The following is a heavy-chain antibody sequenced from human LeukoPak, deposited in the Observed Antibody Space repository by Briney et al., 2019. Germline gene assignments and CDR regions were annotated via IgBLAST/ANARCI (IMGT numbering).Heavy chain of an antibody. CDR1: GYTFTGHY. J-gene: IGHJ4*02. D-gene: IGHD7-27*01. V-gene: IGHV1-2*02. Sequence: ASGKFSCKASGYTFTGHYMRWELQAPGQGLKWMEWISPNSGDKDYAQRFQGRVTMTEDTSIDTAYMELSSLRSEDTAVYYCVTGFTTMAFDYFDYWGQGTLVTVSP. CDR3: VTGFTTMAFDYFDY. CDR2: ISPNSGDK.